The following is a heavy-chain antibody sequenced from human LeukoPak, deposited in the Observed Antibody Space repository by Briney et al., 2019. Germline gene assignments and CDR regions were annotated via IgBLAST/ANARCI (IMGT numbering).Heavy chain of an antibody. V-gene: IGHV4-34*01. CDR3: ARDGTTDGIFDY. CDR2: INHSGST. Sequence: TPSETLSLTCAVYGGSFSGYYWSWIRQPPGKGLEWIGEINHSGSTNYNPSLKSRVTISVDTSKNQFSLKLSSVTAADTAVYYCARDGTTDGIFDYWGQGTLVTVSS. D-gene: IGHD1-7*01. CDR1: GGSFSGYY. J-gene: IGHJ4*02.